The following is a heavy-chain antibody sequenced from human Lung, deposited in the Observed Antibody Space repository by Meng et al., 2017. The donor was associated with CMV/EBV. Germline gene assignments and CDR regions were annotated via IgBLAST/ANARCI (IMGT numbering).Heavy chain of an antibody. CDR3: ASFPPPGKQWLVTDY. V-gene: IGHV4-4*02. J-gene: IGHJ4*02. Sequence: QVQLQESGPGLVKPSGTMSLTCAVSGGSISSSNWWSWGRQPPGKGLEWIGEIYHSGSTNYNPSLKSRVTISVDKSKNQFSLKLSSVTAADTAVYYCASFPPPGKQWLVTDYWGQGTLVTVSS. CDR1: GGSISSSNW. CDR2: IYHSGST. D-gene: IGHD6-19*01.